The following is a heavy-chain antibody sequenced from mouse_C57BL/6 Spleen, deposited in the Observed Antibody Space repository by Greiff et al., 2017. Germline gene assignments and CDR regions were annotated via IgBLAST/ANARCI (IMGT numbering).Heavy chain of an antibody. CDR3: ATLLWYFDV. D-gene: IGHD2-10*01. V-gene: IGHV1-53*01. J-gene: IGHJ1*03. CDR2: INPSNGGT. Sequence: QVQLKQPGTELVKPGASVKLSCTASGFTFTSYWMHWVKQRLGQGLEWIGNINPSNGGTNYNEKFKSKATLTVDKSSSPAYMQLSSLKSEDSAVYDCATLLWYFDVWGTGTTVTVSS. CDR1: GFTFTSYW.